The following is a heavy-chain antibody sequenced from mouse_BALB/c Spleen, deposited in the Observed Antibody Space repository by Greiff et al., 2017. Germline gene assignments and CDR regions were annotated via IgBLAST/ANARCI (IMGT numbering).Heavy chain of an antibody. CDR3: AREGSSGYDYAMDY. V-gene: IGHV1-12*01. D-gene: IGHD3-1*01. J-gene: IGHJ4*01. Sequence: QVQLQQPGAELVKPGASVKMSCKASGYTFTSYNMHWVKQTPGQGLEWIGAIYPGNGDTSYNQKFKGKATLTADKSSSTAYMQLSSLTSEDSAVYYCAREGSSGYDYAMDYWGQGTSVTVSS. CDR1: GYTFTSYN. CDR2: IYPGNGDT.